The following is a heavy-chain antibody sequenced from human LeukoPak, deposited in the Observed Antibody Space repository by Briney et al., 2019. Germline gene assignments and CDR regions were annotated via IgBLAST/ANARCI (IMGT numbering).Heavy chain of an antibody. CDR2: INWNGGST. Sequence: GGSQRLSCAASGFTFDDYGMSWVRQAPGKGLEWVSGINWNGGSTGYADSVKGRFTISRDNAKNSLYLQMNSLRAEDTALYYCARSTAMVPDYYFDYWGQGTLVIVSS. J-gene: IGHJ4*02. CDR1: GFTFDDYG. V-gene: IGHV3-20*04. D-gene: IGHD5-18*01. CDR3: ARSTAMVPDYYFDY.